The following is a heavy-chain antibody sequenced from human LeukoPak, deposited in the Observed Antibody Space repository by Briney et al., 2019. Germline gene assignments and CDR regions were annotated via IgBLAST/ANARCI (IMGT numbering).Heavy chain of an antibody. V-gene: IGHV4-4*07. CDR3: ARDGSVVVPAAILRPCWFDP. CDR1: GVSISSYY. D-gene: IGHD2-2*02. Sequence: PSETLSLTCTVSGVSISSYYWSWIRQPPGKGLEWIGRIYTTGSTNYNPSLKSRVTMSVDTSKNHFSLKLTSVTAADTAVYYCARDGSVVVPAAILRPCWFDPWGQGTLVTVSS. J-gene: IGHJ5*02. CDR2: IYTTGST.